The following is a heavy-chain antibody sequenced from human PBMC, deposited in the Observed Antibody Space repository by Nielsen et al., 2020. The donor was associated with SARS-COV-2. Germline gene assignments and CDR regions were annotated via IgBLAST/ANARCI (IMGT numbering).Heavy chain of an antibody. Sequence: GGSLRLSCAASGFTFDDYAMHWVRQPPGKGLEWVSGISWNSGSIGYADSVKGRFTISRDNAKNSLYLQMNSLRAEDTALYYCAKDLTSWDGMDVWGQGTTVTVSS. D-gene: IGHD3-9*01. CDR3: AKDLTSWDGMDV. V-gene: IGHV3-9*01. J-gene: IGHJ6*02. CDR1: GFTFDDYA. CDR2: ISWNSGSI.